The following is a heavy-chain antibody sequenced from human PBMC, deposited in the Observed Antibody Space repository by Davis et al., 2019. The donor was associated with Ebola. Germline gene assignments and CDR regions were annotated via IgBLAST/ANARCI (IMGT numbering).Heavy chain of an antibody. CDR2: ISAYNGNT. D-gene: IGHD3-22*01. CDR1: GYTFTSYG. CDR3: ARAMYYYDSSGYSGMDV. J-gene: IGHJ6*02. Sequence: ASVKVSCKASGYTFTSYGISWVRQAPGQGLEWMGWISAYNGNTNYAQKLQGRVTMTTDTSTSTAYMELRSLRSEDTAVYYCARAMYYYDSSGYSGMDVWGQGTTVTVSS. V-gene: IGHV1-18*01.